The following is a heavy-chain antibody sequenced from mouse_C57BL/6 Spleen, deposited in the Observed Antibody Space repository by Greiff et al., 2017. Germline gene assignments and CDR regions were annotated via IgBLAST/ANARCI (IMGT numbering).Heavy chain of an antibody. Sequence: VQLQQSGAELVRPGTSVKMSCKASGYTFTNYWIGWAKQRPGHGLEWIGDIYPGGGYTNYNEKFKGKATLTADKSSSTAYMQFSSLTSEDSAIYYCARGAYYGSSYGYFDVWGTGTTVTVSP. J-gene: IGHJ1*03. CDR1: GYTFTNYW. CDR2: IYPGGGYT. CDR3: ARGAYYGSSYGYFDV. D-gene: IGHD1-1*01. V-gene: IGHV1-63*01.